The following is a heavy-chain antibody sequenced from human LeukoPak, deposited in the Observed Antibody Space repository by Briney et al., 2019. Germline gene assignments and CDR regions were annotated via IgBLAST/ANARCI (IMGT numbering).Heavy chain of an antibody. Sequence: ASVKVSCKASGYTFTSYYMHWVRQAPGQGLEWMGVINPSGGGTSYAQKFQGRVTTTRDTSTSTVYMELSSLRSEDTAVYYCARPYYYDSSGYSYFDYWGQGTLVTVSS. D-gene: IGHD3-22*01. CDR1: GYTFTSYY. V-gene: IGHV1-46*01. J-gene: IGHJ4*02. CDR3: ARPYYYDSSGYSYFDY. CDR2: INPSGGGT.